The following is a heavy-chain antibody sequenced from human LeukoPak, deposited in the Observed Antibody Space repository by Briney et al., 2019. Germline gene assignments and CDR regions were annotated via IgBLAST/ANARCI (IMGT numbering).Heavy chain of an antibody. CDR1: GFTFSSYE. Sequence: PGGSLRLSCAASGFTFSSYELNWVRQAPGKGLEWVSYISSSGSTIKYADSVKGRFTISRGSAKNSLYLQMNSLRAEDTAVYYCARDPRHSDYWGQGTLVTVSS. V-gene: IGHV3-48*03. CDR2: ISSSGSTI. J-gene: IGHJ4*02. CDR3: ARDPRHSDY.